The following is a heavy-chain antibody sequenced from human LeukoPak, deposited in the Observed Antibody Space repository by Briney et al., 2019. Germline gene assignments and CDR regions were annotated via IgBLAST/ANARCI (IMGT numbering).Heavy chain of an antibody. Sequence: SETLSLTCTVSGGSISSYYWSWIRQPPGKGLEWIGYIYYSGSTNYNPSLKSRVTISVGTSKNQFSLKLSSVTAADTAVYYCARDVSGDYYDSSGYHTYYYYGMDVWGQGTTVTVSS. CDR2: IYYSGST. D-gene: IGHD3-22*01. J-gene: IGHJ6*02. V-gene: IGHV4-59*01. CDR3: ARDVSGDYYDSSGYHTYYYYGMDV. CDR1: GGSISSYY.